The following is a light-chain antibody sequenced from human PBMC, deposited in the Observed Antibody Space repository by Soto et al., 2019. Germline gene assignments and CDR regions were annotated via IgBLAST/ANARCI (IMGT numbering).Light chain of an antibody. V-gene: IGLV2-14*01. CDR1: SSDVGGYNY. Sequence: QSALTQPASVSGSPGQSITISCTGTSSDVGGYNYVSWYQQHPGKAPKLMIYDVSNGPSGVSNRFSGSKSGNTASLTISGLQAEDEADYYCSSYTSSSTLEGVFGGGTKLTVL. CDR2: DVS. CDR3: SSYTSSSTLEGV. J-gene: IGLJ3*02.